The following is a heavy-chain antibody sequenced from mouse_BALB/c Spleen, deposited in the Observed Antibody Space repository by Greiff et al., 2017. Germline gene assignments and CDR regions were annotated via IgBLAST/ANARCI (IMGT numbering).Heavy chain of an antibody. D-gene: IGHD2-1*01. CDR1: GYSITSDYA. V-gene: IGHV3-2*02. Sequence: EVKLVESGPGLVKPSQSLSLTCTVTGYSITSDYAWNWIRQFPGNKLEWMGYISYSGSTSYNPSLKSRISITRDTSKNQFFLQLNSVTTEDTATYYCARWGNYENYWGQGTTLTVSS. CDR2: ISYSGST. J-gene: IGHJ2*01. CDR3: ARWGNYENY.